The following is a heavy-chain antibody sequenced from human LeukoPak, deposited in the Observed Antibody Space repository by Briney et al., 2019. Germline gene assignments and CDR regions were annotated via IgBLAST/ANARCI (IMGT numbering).Heavy chain of an antibody. Sequence: GESLKISCQGLGYSFSTYWIGWVRHMPGKGLEWMGVIDPGDSEITYSPSFQGHVTISVDKSVNTAYLQWSTLKASDTALYYCARHRAVGGGHSTTWYTDYWGQGTLVSVSS. D-gene: IGHD6-13*01. CDR3: ARHRAVGGGHSTTWYTDY. V-gene: IGHV5-51*01. CDR1: GYSFSTYW. J-gene: IGHJ4*02. CDR2: IDPGDSEI.